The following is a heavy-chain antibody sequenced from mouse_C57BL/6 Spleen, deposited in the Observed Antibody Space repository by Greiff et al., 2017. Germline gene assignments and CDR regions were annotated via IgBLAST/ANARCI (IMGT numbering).Heavy chain of an antibody. CDR1: GYTFTDYY. J-gene: IGHJ2*01. D-gene: IGHD2-2*01. V-gene: IGHV1-26*01. CDR2: INPNNGGT. Sequence: EVQLQQSGPELVKPGASVKISCKASGYTFTDYYMNWVKQSHGKSLEWIGDINPNNGGTSYNQKFKGKATLTVDKSSSTAYMELRSLTSEDSAVYYCARIGGYDGYYFDYWGQGTTLTVSS. CDR3: ARIGGYDGYYFDY.